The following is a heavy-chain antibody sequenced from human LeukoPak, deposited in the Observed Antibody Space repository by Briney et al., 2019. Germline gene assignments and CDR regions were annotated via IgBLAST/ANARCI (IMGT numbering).Heavy chain of an antibody. CDR1: GDSISGYY. CDR3: ARDSKVTSLGY. Sequence: SETLSLTCTASGDSISGYYWSWIRQPPGKGLEWIGYIYYSGTINYNPSLKSRVIISLDTSKNQFSLKLSSVTAADTAVYYCARDSKVTSLGYWGQGTLVTVSS. J-gene: IGHJ4*02. V-gene: IGHV4-59*01. CDR2: IYYSGTI. D-gene: IGHD2-21*02.